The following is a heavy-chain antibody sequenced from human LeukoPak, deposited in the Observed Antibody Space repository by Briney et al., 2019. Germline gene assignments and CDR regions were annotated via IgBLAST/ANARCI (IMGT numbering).Heavy chain of an antibody. CDR3: ARGYCSGGSCLSGGWFDP. D-gene: IGHD2-15*01. J-gene: IGHJ5*02. Sequence: ASVKVSCKASGYTFTGYYMHWVRQAPGQGLEWMGRINPNSGGTNYAQKFQGRVTMTRDTSISTAYMELSRLRSDDTAVYYCARGYCSGGSCLSGGWFDPWGQGTLVTVSS. CDR1: GYTFTGYY. CDR2: INPNSGGT. V-gene: IGHV1-2*06.